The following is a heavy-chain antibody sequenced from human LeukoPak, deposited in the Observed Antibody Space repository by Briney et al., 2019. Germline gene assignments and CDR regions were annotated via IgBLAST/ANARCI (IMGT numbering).Heavy chain of an antibody. Sequence: PGGSLRLSCAASGFTFSSYWMSWVRQAPGKGLEWVSSISSSSSYIYYADSVKGRFTISRDNAKNSLYLQMNSLRAEDTAVYYCAREILRVTTDYWGQGTLVTVSS. CDR3: AREILRVTTDY. J-gene: IGHJ4*02. CDR2: ISSSSSYI. CDR1: GFTFSSYW. D-gene: IGHD4-17*01. V-gene: IGHV3-21*01.